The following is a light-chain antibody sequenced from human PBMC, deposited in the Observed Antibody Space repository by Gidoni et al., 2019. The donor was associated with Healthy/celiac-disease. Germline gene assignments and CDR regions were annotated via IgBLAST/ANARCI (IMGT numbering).Light chain of an antibody. CDR2: AAS. CDR3: QQYNTWPPELT. Sequence: EIVMRQSPATLSVSPGERATRSCRAIQSVSSNLAWYQQKPGQAPRLLIYAASTRATGIPARFSGIGSVTEFTLTISSLQSEDFAVYSCQQYNTWPPELTFGQGTRLEIK. V-gene: IGKV3-15*01. J-gene: IGKJ5*01. CDR1: QSVSSN.